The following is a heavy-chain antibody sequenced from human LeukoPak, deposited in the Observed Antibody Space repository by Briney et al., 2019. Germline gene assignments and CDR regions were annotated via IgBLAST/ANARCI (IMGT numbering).Heavy chain of an antibody. CDR1: GGSTRSYY. CDR2: IYYSGSR. J-gene: IGHJ4*02. CDR3: ARHGTIAAAGYFDY. D-gene: IGHD6-13*01. Sequence: KPSETLSLTCTVSGGSTRSYYWSWIRQPPGKGLEWIGYIYYSGSRNYNPSLKSRVTMLVDTAKNQFSLKLNSVTAADTAVYYCARHGTIAAAGYFDYWGQGSLVTVSS. V-gene: IGHV4-59*01.